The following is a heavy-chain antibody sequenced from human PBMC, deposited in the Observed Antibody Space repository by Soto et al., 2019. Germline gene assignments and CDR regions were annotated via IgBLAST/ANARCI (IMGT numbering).Heavy chain of an antibody. V-gene: IGHV3-30*04. CDR2: ISYDGKRK. J-gene: IGHJ6*02. CDR3: ERDGGATIHYSYYFMDV. D-gene: IGHD5-12*01. CDR1: GFSFSSYA. Sequence: QVQLVESGGGVVQPGRSLRLSCAASGFSFSSYAVHWVRQAPGKGLEWVAVISYDGKRKNYTDSVKGRFILARDESKNTLHLKINIVRVEDTAVYYCERDGGATIHYSYYFMDVWGQGTTVTVS.